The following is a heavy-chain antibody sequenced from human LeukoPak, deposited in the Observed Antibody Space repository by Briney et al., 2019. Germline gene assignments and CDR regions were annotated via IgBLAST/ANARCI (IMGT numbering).Heavy chain of an antibody. CDR2: INHSGST. CDR1: GFTFSSYA. D-gene: IGHD3-22*01. V-gene: IGHV4-34*01. CDR3: ARRAVSYYDSSGYYRKNFNWFDP. J-gene: IGHJ5*02. Sequence: KAGGSLRLSCVASGFTFSSYAMSWVRQPPGKGLEWIGEINHSGSTNYNPSLKSRVTISVDTSKNQFSLKLSSVTAADTAVYYCARRAVSYYDSSGYYRKNFNWFDPWGQGTLVTVSS.